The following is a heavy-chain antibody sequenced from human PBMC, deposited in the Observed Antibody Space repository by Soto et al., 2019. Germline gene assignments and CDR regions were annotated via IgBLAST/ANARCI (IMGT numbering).Heavy chain of an antibody. V-gene: IGHV4-31*03. Sequence: QVQLQESGPGLVKPSQTLSLTCTVSGGSISSGGYYWSWIRQHPGKGLEWIGYIYYSGSTYYNPSLKSRVTISVDTSKNQFSLKLSSVTAADTAVYYCARSPGGVVVVPPNWFDPWGQGTLVTVSS. J-gene: IGHJ5*02. CDR1: GGSISSGGYY. CDR2: IYYSGST. D-gene: IGHD2-15*01. CDR3: ARSPGGVVVVPPNWFDP.